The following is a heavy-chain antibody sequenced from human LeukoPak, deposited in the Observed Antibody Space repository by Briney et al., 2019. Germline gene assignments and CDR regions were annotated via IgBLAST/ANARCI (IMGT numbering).Heavy chain of an antibody. CDR2: ISSSGSTI. V-gene: IGHV3-11*04. CDR1: GFTLSDYY. J-gene: IGHJ4*02. D-gene: IGHD4-17*01. Sequence: GGSLRLSCAASGFTLSDYYMNWIRQAPGKGLEWVSYISSSGSTIYYADSVKGRFTISRDNAKNSLYLQMNSLRAEDTAVYYCAGSYGDYIWQRWGQGTLVTVSS. CDR3: AGSYGDYIWQR.